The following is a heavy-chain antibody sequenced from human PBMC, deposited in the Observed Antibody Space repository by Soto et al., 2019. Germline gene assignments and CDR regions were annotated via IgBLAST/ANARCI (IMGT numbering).Heavy chain of an antibody. CDR2: ISAYNGNT. J-gene: IGHJ4*02. D-gene: IGHD4-4*01. CDR3: ARYDYNGYYFDY. CDR1: GYTFTSYG. Sequence: ASVKVSCKASGYTFTSYGISWVRQAPGQGLEWMGWISAYNGNTNYAQKLQGRVTMTRDTSTTTVYMELRSLKSEDTAVYYCARYDYNGYYFDYWGQGTLVTVSS. V-gene: IGHV1-18*01.